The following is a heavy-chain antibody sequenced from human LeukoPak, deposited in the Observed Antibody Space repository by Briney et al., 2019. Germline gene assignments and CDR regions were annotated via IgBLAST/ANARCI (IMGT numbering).Heavy chain of an antibody. CDR3: AKDHHYDFWSGPSFYGMDV. J-gene: IGHJ6*02. CDR2: ISYDGSNK. CDR1: GFTFSSYG. V-gene: IGHV3-30*18. D-gene: IGHD3-3*01. Sequence: GGSLRLSCAASGFTFSSYGMHWVRQAPGKGLEWVAVISYDGSNKYYADSVKGRFTISRDNSKNTLYLQMNSLRAEDTAVYYCAKDHHYDFWSGPSFYGMDVWGQGTTVTASS.